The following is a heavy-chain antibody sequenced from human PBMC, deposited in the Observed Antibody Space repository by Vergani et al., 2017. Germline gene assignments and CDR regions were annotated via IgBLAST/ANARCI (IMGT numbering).Heavy chain of an antibody. CDR2: IKSDGSIT. J-gene: IGHJ4*02. D-gene: IGHD5-24*01. V-gene: IGHV3-74*03. CDR1: GVSFNSYW. CDR3: ARETRDTPSSLDY. Sequence: DVHLAESGGGFFQPGGSLRLSCSASGVSFNSYWMHWVRQVPGKGLLWVSRIKSDGSITAYADSVKGRFTISKDISKNTLYLQMNSLRGDDTAVYYCARETRDTPSSLDYWGQGTLVTVSS.